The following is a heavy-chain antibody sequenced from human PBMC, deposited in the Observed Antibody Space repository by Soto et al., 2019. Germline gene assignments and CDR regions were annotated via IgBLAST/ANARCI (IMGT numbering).Heavy chain of an antibody. Sequence: GESLKISCKGSGYSFAGYWITWVRQKPGKGLEWMGRIDPSDSQTYYSPSFRGHVTIPATKSITTVFLQWSSLRASDTAMYYCARQIYYADTGPHCQYYFDSGGQGTPVSVSS. V-gene: IGHV5-10-1*01. CDR2: IDPSDSQT. CDR1: GYSFAGYW. D-gene: IGHD3-22*01. CDR3: ARQIYYADTGPHCQYYFDS. J-gene: IGHJ4*02.